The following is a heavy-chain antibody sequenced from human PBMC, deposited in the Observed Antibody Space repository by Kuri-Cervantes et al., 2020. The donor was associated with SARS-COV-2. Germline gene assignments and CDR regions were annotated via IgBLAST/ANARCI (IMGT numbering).Heavy chain of an antibody. J-gene: IGHJ6*02. CDR1: GFTLSSYG. CDR3: ASMVRGNYGMDV. CDR2: ISYDGSNK. Sequence: LSLTCAASGFTLSSYGMQWVRQAPGKGLEWVAVISYDGSNKYYTDSVKGRFTISRDNSKNTLYLQMNSRRAEDTAVYYCASMVRGNYGMDVWGQGTTVTVSS. V-gene: IGHV3-30*03. D-gene: IGHD3-10*01.